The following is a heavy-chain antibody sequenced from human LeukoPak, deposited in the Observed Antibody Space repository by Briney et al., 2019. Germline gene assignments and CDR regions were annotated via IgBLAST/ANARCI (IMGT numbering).Heavy chain of an antibody. CDR3: ARDSSSAYYYYMDV. Sequence: PSETLSLTCAVSGGSISSGGYSWSWIRQPPGKGLEWIGYIYYSGSTYYNPSLKSRVTISVDTSKNQFSLKLSSATAADTAVYYCARDSSSAYYYYMDVWGKGTTVTISS. CDR2: IYYSGST. V-gene: IGHV4-30-4*07. D-gene: IGHD6-6*01. J-gene: IGHJ6*03. CDR1: GGSISSGGYS.